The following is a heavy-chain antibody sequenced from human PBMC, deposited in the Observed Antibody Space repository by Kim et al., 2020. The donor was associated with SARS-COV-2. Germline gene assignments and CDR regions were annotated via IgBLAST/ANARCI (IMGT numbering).Heavy chain of an antibody. D-gene: IGHD3-9*01. V-gene: IGHV3-30-3*01. CDR2: ISYDGSNK. CDR3: ARDMAVGVRYFGRGFGLLAGGFDY. CDR1: GFTFSSYA. J-gene: IGHJ4*02. Sequence: GGSLRLSCAASGFTFSSYAMHWVRQAPGKGLEWVAVISYDGSNKYYADSVKGRFTISRDNSKNTLYLQMNSLRAEDTAVYYCARDMAVGVRYFGRGFGLLAGGFDYWGQGTLVTVSS.